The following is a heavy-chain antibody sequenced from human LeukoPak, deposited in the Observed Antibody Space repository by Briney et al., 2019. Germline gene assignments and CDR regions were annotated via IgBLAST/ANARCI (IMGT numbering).Heavy chain of an antibody. D-gene: IGHD6-13*01. Sequence: ASVKVSCKVSGYTLTELSMHWVRQAPGKGLEWMGGFDPEDGETIYAQKFQGRVAMTEDTSTDTAYMELSSLRSEDTAVYYCATEGGIAALYYFDYWGQGTLVTVSS. CDR2: FDPEDGET. CDR1: GYTLTELS. J-gene: IGHJ4*02. V-gene: IGHV1-24*01. CDR3: ATEGGIAALYYFDY.